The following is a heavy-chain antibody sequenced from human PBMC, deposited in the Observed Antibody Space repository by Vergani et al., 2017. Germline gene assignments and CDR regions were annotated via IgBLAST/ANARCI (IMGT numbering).Heavy chain of an antibody. CDR3: ARLRIAARRWDWFDP. V-gene: IGHV4-34*01. D-gene: IGHD6-6*01. CDR2: INHSGST. CDR1: GGSFSGYY. J-gene: IGHJ5*02. Sequence: QVQLQQWGAGLLKPSETLSLTCAVSGGSFSGYYWSWIRQPPGKGLEWIGEINHSGSTNYNPSLKSRVPISVDPSKNQFSLKLSSVTAADTAVYYCARLRIAARRWDWFDPWGQGTLVTVSS.